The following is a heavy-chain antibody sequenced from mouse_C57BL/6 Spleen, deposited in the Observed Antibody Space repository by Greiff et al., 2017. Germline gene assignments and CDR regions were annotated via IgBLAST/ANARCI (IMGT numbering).Heavy chain of an antibody. CDR1: GFTFSSYT. J-gene: IGHJ2*01. Sequence: EVMLVESGGGLVKPGGSLKLSCAASGFTFSSYTMSWVRQTPEKRLEWVATINGCGGNTHYPDSVKGRFTYSRDNAKHTLYLQMSSLRSEDTALDYCARQNYGFDYWCQGTTLTVSS. V-gene: IGHV5-9*01. CDR3: ARQNYGFDY. D-gene: IGHD1-1*01. CDR2: INGCGGNT.